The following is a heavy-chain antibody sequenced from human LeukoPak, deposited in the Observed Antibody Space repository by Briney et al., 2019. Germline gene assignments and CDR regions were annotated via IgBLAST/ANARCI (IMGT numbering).Heavy chain of an antibody. CDR2: IKQDGREK. V-gene: IGHV3-7*01. D-gene: IGHD1-26*01. CDR1: RFSFSSHW. Sequence: GGSLRLSCVASRFSFSSHWMTWVRQAPGKGLEWVANIKQDGREKYYADSVKGRFTISRDNAKNSLYLQMNSLRGEDTDVYDCARTIVGSNVFDLWGQGTLVTVSS. J-gene: IGHJ3*01. CDR3: ARTIVGSNVFDL.